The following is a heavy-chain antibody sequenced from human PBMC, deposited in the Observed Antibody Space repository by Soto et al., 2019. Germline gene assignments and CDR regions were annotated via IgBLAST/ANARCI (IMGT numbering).Heavy chain of an antibody. CDR3: AGEKVGTTGIDF. CDR1: GYTFTGYD. J-gene: IGHJ4*02. D-gene: IGHD1-26*01. V-gene: IGHV1-8*01. Sequence: QAQLVQSGAEVKKPGASVKVSCKASGYTFTGYDINWVRQATGQGLEWMGWMNPNSGNTGHAQNFQGRVTMPRDNSITTAYMELTSLRDDDSAVYYCAGEKVGTTGIDFWGQGTLVTVSS. CDR2: MNPNSGNT.